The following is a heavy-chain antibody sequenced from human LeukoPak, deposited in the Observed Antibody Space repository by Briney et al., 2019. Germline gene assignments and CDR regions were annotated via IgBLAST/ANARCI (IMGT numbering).Heavy chain of an antibody. CDR1: GGSFSGYH. V-gene: IGHV4-34*01. J-gene: IGHJ6*03. CDR2: INPSGST. Sequence: SETLSLTCAVYGGSFSGYHWTWLRQSPGKGLEWIGDINPSGSTYYNPSLKSRLTISVDTSKNQFSLNLRSVTAADTAVYYCARGRHDITMIVVVMTSVSYYLDVWGKGTTVTVS. D-gene: IGHD3-22*01. CDR3: ARGRHDITMIVVVMTSVSYYLDV.